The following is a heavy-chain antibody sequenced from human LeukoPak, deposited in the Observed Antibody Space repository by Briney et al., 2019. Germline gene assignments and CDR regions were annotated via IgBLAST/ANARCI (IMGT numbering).Heavy chain of an antibody. Sequence: GGSLRLSCVGSGFTFSNYYMYWVRQAPGKGPVWVSGISGSGDNTYYADSVKGRFTISRDNSKSTLYLQMNSLRAEDTAVYYCAKGSGYDTDFDYWGQGTLVTVSS. J-gene: IGHJ4*02. V-gene: IGHV3-23*01. CDR1: GFTFSNYY. D-gene: IGHD3-9*01. CDR3: AKGSGYDTDFDY. CDR2: ISGSGDNT.